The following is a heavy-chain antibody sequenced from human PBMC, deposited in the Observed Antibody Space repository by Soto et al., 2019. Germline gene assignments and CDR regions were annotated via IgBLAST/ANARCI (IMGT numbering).Heavy chain of an antibody. CDR1: GFSLSTTGEG. CDR3: AQVDDVAALFAY. J-gene: IGHJ4*02. Sequence: SGPTLVNPTQTLTLTCTFSGFSLSTTGEGVGWIRQSPGKALEWLAVIYRNDDKSYSPSLKSRLTISKDTSKKQVVLTMMNMAPVDTGTYYCAQVDDVAALFAYLGQGTLVTVSS. D-gene: IGHD6-6*01. CDR2: IYRNDDK. V-gene: IGHV2-5*01.